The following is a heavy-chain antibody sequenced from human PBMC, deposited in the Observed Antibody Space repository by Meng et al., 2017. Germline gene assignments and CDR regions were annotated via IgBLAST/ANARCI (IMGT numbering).Heavy chain of an antibody. CDR1: GGTFSSYA. D-gene: IGHD2-8*01. Sequence: VQPGQSGAELKKPGSAVKGSCKASGGTFSSYAISWVRQAPGQGLEWMGGIIPIFGTANYAQKFQGRVTITADESTSTAYMELSSLRSEDTAVYYCASPYCTNGVCSPEYWGQGTLVTVSS. J-gene: IGHJ4*02. V-gene: IGHV1-69*01. CDR2: IIPIFGTA. CDR3: ASPYCTNGVCSPEY.